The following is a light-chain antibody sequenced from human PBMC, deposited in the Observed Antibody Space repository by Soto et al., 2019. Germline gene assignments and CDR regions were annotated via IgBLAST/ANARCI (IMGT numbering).Light chain of an antibody. CDR3: QQRSNWPPIT. CDR2: DAS. J-gene: IGKJ5*01. V-gene: IGKV3-11*01. Sequence: VVLTQSPATLSLSPGETATLSCRASQSVSRYLAWYQQKPGPAPRPLIYDASNRATGIPARFSGSGSGTDFTLTISSLEPEDFAVYYCQQRSNWPPITFGQGTRLEI. CDR1: QSVSRY.